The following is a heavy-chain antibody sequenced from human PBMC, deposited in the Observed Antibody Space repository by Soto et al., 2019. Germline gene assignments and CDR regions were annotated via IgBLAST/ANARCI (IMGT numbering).Heavy chain of an antibody. CDR3: ARKPARAQIVDGSGSYYRPFDY. Sequence: SETLSLTCTVSGCSISSYYWSWIRQPPGKGLEWIGYIYYSGSTNYNPSPKSRVTISVDTSKNHFSLKLRSVTAADTAVYYCARKPARAQIVDGSGSYYRPFDYWGQGTLVTVSS. CDR2: IYYSGST. V-gene: IGHV4-59*12. D-gene: IGHD3-10*01. J-gene: IGHJ4*02. CDR1: GCSISSYY.